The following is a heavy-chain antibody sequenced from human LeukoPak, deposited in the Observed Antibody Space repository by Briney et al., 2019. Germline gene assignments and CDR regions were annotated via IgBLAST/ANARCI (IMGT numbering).Heavy chain of an antibody. J-gene: IGHJ4*02. CDR3: ARDLKDSSGYYLGFDY. V-gene: IGHV4-39*07. CDR2: IYYSGST. CDR1: GGSISSSSYY. D-gene: IGHD3-22*01. Sequence: PSETLSLTCTVSGGSISSSSYYWGWIRQPPGKGLEWIGSIYYSGSTYYNPSLKSRVTISVDTSKNQFSLKLSSVTAADTAVYYCARDLKDSSGYYLGFDYWGQGTLVTVSS.